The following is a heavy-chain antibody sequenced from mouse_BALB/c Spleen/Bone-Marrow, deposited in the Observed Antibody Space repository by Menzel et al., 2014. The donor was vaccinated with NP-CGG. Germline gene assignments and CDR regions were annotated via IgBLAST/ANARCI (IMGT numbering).Heavy chain of an antibody. D-gene: IGHD2-1*01. CDR1: GISITTGNYR. Sequence: DVKLQESGPGLVKPSQTVSLTCTVTGISITTGNYRWSWIRQFPGNKLEWIGYIYYSGTITYNPSLTSRTTITRDTSKNQLFLEMISLTAEDTATYYCARDGNYDGYFDYWGQGTTLTVSS. J-gene: IGHJ2*01. CDR2: IYYSGTI. CDR3: ARDGNYDGYFDY. V-gene: IGHV3-5*02.